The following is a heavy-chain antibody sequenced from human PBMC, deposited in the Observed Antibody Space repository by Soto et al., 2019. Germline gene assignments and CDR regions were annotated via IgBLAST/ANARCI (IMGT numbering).Heavy chain of an antibody. Sequence: GASVKVSCKASGYTFTSNPMNWVRQAPGQRPEWMGVINVGNGNTRYSQKFQGRVTMTRDTSATTAYMELSSLRSEDTAVYYCARQYAYSTPWYPFEYWGQGTLVTVSS. J-gene: IGHJ4*02. CDR2: INVGNGNT. CDR1: GYTFTSNP. CDR3: ARQYAYSTPWYPFEY. D-gene: IGHD3-16*01. V-gene: IGHV1-3*01.